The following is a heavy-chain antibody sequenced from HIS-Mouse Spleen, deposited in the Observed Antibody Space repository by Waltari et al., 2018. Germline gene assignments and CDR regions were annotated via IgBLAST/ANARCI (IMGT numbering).Heavy chain of an antibody. Sequence: QLQLQESGPGLVKPSETLSLTCTVSGGSISSSSYYWGCIRQPPGKGVEWIGSIYYSGSTYYNPSLKSRVTIAVDTSKNQFSLKLSSVTAADTAVYYCAREIPYSSSWYDWYFDLWGRGTLVTVSS. CDR1: GGSISSSSYY. D-gene: IGHD6-13*01. CDR3: AREIPYSSSWYDWYFDL. CDR2: IYYSGST. J-gene: IGHJ2*01. V-gene: IGHV4-39*07.